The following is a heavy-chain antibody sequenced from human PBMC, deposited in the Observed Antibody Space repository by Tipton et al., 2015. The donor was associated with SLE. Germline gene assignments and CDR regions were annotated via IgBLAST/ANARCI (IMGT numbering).Heavy chain of an antibody. CDR3: ASGTDLNY. D-gene: IGHD3-10*01. J-gene: IGHJ4*02. CDR1: GGTFSNFD. Sequence: QSGAEVKEPGASVKVSCKSSGGTFSNFDINWVRQAAGQGLEWLAWMNPKNGQTGYAQKFEGRVTVTSDTSTSTTYVELRGLRSDDTAVYYCASGTDLNYWGRGTLVSVSS. CDR2: MNPKNGQT. V-gene: IGHV1-8*02.